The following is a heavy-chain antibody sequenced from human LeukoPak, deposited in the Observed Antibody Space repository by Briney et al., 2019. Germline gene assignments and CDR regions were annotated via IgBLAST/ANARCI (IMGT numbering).Heavy chain of an antibody. V-gene: IGHV1-2*02. Sequence: ASVKVSCKASGYTFTRYYVNWVRQAPGQGLEWMGWINPNSRGTNYAQKFQGRVTMTRDTSITTVYMELSRLRSDETAVFYCASFEVGAWGQGTLVTVSS. J-gene: IGHJ5*02. CDR3: ASFEVGA. CDR1: GYTFTRYY. D-gene: IGHD3-10*01. CDR2: INPNSRGT.